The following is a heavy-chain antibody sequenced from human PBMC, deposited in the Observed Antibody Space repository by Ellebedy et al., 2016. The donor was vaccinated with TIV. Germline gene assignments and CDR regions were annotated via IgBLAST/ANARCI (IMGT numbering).Heavy chain of an antibody. CDR3: AREGREYNTPSQYFPH. J-gene: IGHJ1*01. CDR1: GYTFTSYG. V-gene: IGHV1-18*04. D-gene: IGHD6-6*01. Sequence: AASVKVSCKASGYTFTSYGISWVRQPPGQGLEWMGWISAYNGNTKYAQKRQGRVTMTTDPSTSTAYMELRSLGSDDTAVYYCAREGREYNTPSQYFPHWGQGNLLTVSS. CDR2: ISAYNGNT.